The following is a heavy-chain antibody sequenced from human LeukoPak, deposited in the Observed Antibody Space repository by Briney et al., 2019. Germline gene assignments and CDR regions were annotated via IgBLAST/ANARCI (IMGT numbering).Heavy chain of an antibody. D-gene: IGHD4-23*01. CDR3: ARDPAAEVVTPSDAFDI. J-gene: IGHJ3*02. Sequence: KTSETLSLTCTVSGGSISSGDYYWTWIRQPPGKGLEWIGYIYYSGSTYYNPSLKSRVTISVDTSKNQFSLKLSSVTAADTAVYYCARDPAAEVVTPSDAFDIWGQGTMVTVSS. CDR1: GGSISSGDYY. V-gene: IGHV4-30-4*01. CDR2: IYYSGST.